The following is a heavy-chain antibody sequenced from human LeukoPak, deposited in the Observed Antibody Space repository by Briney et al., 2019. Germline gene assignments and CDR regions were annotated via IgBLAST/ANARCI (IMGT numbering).Heavy chain of an antibody. Sequence: ASVKVSCKASGGTFSSYAISWVRQPPGQGVEWMGRIIPILGMENYAQKFQGRVTIIGDKSTNTVYLELGSLECEDKAVSYCAALVVVAATTDSDYWGQGNLVTVSS. CDR2: IIPILGME. V-gene: IGHV1-69*04. CDR3: AALVVVAATTDSDY. D-gene: IGHD2-15*01. J-gene: IGHJ4*02. CDR1: GGTFSSYA.